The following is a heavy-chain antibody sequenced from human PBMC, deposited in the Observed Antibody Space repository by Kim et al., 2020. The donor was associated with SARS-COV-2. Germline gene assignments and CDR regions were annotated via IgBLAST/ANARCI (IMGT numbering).Heavy chain of an antibody. Sequence: GGSLRLSCAASGFTFNSYNMNWVRQAPGKGLEWLSYISSSSGAIRYADSVKGRFTISRDNDKNSLYLQMGSLRDEDTAVYYCVRNFLVAPGTFDYWGQGTLVTVSS. J-gene: IGHJ4*02. V-gene: IGHV3-48*02. CDR3: VRNFLVAPGTFDY. CDR2: ISSSSGAI. CDR1: GFTFNSYN. D-gene: IGHD6-13*01.